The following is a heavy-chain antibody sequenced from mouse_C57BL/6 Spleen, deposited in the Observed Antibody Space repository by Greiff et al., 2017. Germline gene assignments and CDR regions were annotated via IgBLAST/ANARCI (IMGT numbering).Heavy chain of an antibody. V-gene: IGHV1-69*01. Sequence: VQLQQPGAELVMPGASVKLSCKASGYTFTSYWMHWVKQRPGQGLEWIGEIDPSDSYTNYNQKFKGKSTLTVDKSSSTAYMQLSSLTSEDSAVYYWARSPQLGRFDYWGQGTPLTVSS. D-gene: IGHD4-1*02. CDR2: IDPSDSYT. J-gene: IGHJ2*01. CDR1: GYTFTSYW. CDR3: ARSPQLGRFDY.